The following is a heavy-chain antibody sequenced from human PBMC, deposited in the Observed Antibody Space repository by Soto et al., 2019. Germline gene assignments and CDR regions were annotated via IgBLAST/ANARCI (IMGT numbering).Heavy chain of an antibody. D-gene: IGHD3-16*01. J-gene: IGHJ5*02. CDR2: IIPIFGTA. CDR3: ARDPVRLRLGGPPAVWFDP. V-gene: IGHV1-69*13. CDR1: GGTFSSYA. Sequence: ASVKVSCKASGGTFSSYAISWVRQAPGQGLEWMGGIIPIFGTANYAQKFQGRVTITADESTSTAYMELSSLRSEDTAVYYCARDPVRLRLGGPPAVWFDPWGQGTLVTVS.